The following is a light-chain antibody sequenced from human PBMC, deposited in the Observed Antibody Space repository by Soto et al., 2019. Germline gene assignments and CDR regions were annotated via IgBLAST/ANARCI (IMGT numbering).Light chain of an antibody. V-gene: IGLV2-14*01. CDR1: NNDIGDSDY. Sequence: QSALTQPASVSGSPGQSITISCTGTNNDIGDSDYVSWYQQPPGKAPKLIIFEVASRFSGSKSGTTMSLTISGLQAEDEADYFCCSYTSAYTLLFGGGTKLTVL. J-gene: IGLJ2*01. CDR2: EV. CDR3: CSYTSAYTLL.